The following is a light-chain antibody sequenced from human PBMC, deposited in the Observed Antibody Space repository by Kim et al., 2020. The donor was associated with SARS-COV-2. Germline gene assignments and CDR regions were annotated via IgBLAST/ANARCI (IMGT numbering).Light chain of an antibody. CDR3: QHYGNLLYT. CDR1: QSISNRH. J-gene: IGKJ2*01. Sequence: LFAGGRATLPCRASQSISNRHLAWDQQKAGQAPRLLIYGCFSQAHGIPDRFRGSGSGTGFTPTNQRLKPEDFSVYFCQHYGNLLYTCGQ. CDR2: GCF. V-gene: IGKV3-20*01.